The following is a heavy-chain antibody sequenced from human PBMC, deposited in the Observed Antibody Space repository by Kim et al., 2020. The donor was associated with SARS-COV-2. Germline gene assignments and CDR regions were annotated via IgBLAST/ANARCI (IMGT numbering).Heavy chain of an antibody. D-gene: IGHD5-12*01. CDR2: ISYDGSNK. Sequence: GGSLRLSCAASGFTFSSYGMHWVRQAPGKGLEWVAVISYDGSNKYYADSVKGRFTISRDNSKNTLYLQMNSLRAEDTAVYYCASRGYGTFDYWGQGTLVTVSS. J-gene: IGHJ4*02. CDR3: ASRGYGTFDY. CDR1: GFTFSSYG. V-gene: IGHV3-33*05.